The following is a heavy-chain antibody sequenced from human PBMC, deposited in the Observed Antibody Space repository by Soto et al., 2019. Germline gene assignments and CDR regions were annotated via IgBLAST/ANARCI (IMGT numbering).Heavy chain of an antibody. D-gene: IGHD3-3*01. CDR2: IYYSGST. J-gene: IGHJ4*02. CDR3: ARGGWRHIDF. V-gene: IGHV4-59*08. CDR1: GGSISVYY. Sequence: QVQLQESGPGLVKPSETLSLTCTVSGGSISVYYWSWIRQPPGKGLEWIGYIYYSGSTNYNPSLXSXVXRXXDTSKNQFSLKLSPVTAADTAVYFCARGGWRHIDFWGQGTLVTVSS.